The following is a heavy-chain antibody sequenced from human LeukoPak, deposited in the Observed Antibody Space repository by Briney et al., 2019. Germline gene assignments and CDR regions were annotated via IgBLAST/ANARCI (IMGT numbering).Heavy chain of an antibody. CDR1: GFTFSSYD. Sequence: GGSLRLSCAASGFTFSSYDMNWVRQAPGKGLEWVSSISSTSSYIYYADSVKGRFTISRDNSKNTLYLQMNSLRAEDTAVYYCAGDLQTYYFDYWGQGTLVTVSS. CDR3: AGDLQTYYFDY. D-gene: IGHD4-11*01. V-gene: IGHV3-21*04. CDR2: ISSTSSYI. J-gene: IGHJ4*02.